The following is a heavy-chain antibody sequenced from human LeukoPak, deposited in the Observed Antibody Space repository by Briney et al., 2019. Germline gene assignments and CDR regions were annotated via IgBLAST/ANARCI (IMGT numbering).Heavy chain of an antibody. J-gene: IGHJ4*02. CDR1: GFTVSSNY. V-gene: IGHV3-53*01. CDR3: ARAVWFGELYFDY. D-gene: IGHD3-10*01. CDR2: IYSGRST. Sequence: GGSLRLSCAASGFTVSSNYMSWVRQAPGKGLEWVSVIYSGRSTYYADSVKGRFTISRDNSKNTLYLQMNSLRAEDTAVYYCARAVWFGELYFDYWGQGTLVTVPS.